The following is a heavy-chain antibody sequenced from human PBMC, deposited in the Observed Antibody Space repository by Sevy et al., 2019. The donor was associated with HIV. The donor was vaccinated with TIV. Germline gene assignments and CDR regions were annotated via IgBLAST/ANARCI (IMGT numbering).Heavy chain of an antibody. V-gene: IGHV3-33*08. CDR2: IWHDGTKK. D-gene: IGHD4-4*01. J-gene: IGHJ4*02. CDR3: VRVTPDEDGTTLDS. Sequence: GGSLRLSCAASGFTFSSYWMHWVRQAPGKGLEWVAIIWHDGTKKHYLESVKGRFTISRDNSKNTVYLQMNSLRVEDSGTYYCVRVTPDEDGTTLDSWGLGTLVTVSS. CDR1: GFTFSSYW.